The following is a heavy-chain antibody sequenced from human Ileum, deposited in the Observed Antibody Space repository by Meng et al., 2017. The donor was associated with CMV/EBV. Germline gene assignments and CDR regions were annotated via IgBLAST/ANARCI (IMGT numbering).Heavy chain of an antibody. Sequence: LQLQEAGPGLVTPAATLSATCTACVAPTSSGSNSWAWSRQPTGKRLEWIGSMYFSRIADYNPSLKSRVTISLPATQKQFSLRLTSVTAADSAVYFCARDLTNKWFYYWGQGTLVTVSS. CDR1: VAPTSSGSNS. CDR3: ARDLTNKWFYY. D-gene: IGHD1-26*01. V-gene: IGHV4-39*07. J-gene: IGHJ4*02. CDR2: MYFSRIA.